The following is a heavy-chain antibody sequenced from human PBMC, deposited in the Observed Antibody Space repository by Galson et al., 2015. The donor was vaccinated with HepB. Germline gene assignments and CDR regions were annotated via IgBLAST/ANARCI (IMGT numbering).Heavy chain of an antibody. J-gene: IGHJ4*02. CDR1: GYTFTSYY. V-gene: IGHV1-46*01. CDR3: ATLSGATGVDY. Sequence: SVKVSCKASGYTFTSYYMHWVRQAPGQGLEWMGIINPSGGSTSYAQKFQGRVTMTRDTSTSTVYMELSSLRSEDTAVYYCATLSGATGVDYWGQGTLVTVSS. CDR2: INPSGGST. D-gene: IGHD7-27*01.